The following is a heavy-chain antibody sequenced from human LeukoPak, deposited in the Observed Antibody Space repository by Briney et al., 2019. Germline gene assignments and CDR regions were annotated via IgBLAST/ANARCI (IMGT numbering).Heavy chain of an antibody. J-gene: IGHJ4*02. D-gene: IGHD3-10*01. V-gene: IGHV4-4*07. CDR1: GGSISSYY. CDR3: ARDGHMRGTWFGYYFDY. CDR2: IYTSGST. Sequence: ASETLSLTCTVSGGSISSYYWSWIRQPAGKGLEWIGRIYTSGSTNYNPSLKSRVTMSVDTSKNQFSLKLSSVTAADTAVYYCARDGHMRGTWFGYYFDYWGQGTLVTVSS.